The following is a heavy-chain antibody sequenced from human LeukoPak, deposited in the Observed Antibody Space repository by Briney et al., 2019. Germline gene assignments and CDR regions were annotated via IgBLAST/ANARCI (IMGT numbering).Heavy chain of an antibody. V-gene: IGHV1-69*13. J-gene: IGHJ6*03. CDR3: ARGDSSSDYYYYYYMDV. CDR2: IIPIFGTA. D-gene: IGHD6-6*01. CDR1: GGTFSSYA. Sequence: ASVSVSCKTSGGTFSSYAISWVRQAPGQGLEWRGGIIPIFGTANYAQKFQGRVTITADESTSTAYMELSSLRSEDTAVYYCARGDSSSDYYYYYYMDVWGKGTTVTVSS.